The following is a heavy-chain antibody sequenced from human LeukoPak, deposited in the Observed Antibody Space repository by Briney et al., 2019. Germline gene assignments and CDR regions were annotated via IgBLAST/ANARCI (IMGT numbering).Heavy chain of an antibody. CDR3: ASRDPTKGAFDY. Sequence: SGTLSLTCTVSGGSISSSSYYWGWIRQPPGKGLEWIGSIYYSGSTYYNPSLKSRVTISVDTSKNQFSLKLSSVTAADTAVYYCASRDPTKGAFDYWGQGSLVTVSS. CDR2: IYYSGST. J-gene: IGHJ4*02. V-gene: IGHV4-39*01. CDR1: GGSISSSSYY. D-gene: IGHD2-2*01.